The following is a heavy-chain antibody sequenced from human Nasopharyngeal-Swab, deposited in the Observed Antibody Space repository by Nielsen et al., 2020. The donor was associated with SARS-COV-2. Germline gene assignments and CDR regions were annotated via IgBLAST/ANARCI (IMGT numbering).Heavy chain of an antibody. CDR3: ATGEIVGATLYFDY. CDR1: GYSLRNLA. V-gene: IGHV1-24*01. CDR2: LHPEDGET. D-gene: IGHD1-26*01. J-gene: IGHJ4*02. Sequence: ASVKVSCKVSGYSLRNLALHWVRQAPGKGLEWMGGLHPEDGETIYTEKFQGRVTMTEDPSTDTAYLELASLKPEDTAVYYCATGEIVGATLYFDYWGQGALVTVYS.